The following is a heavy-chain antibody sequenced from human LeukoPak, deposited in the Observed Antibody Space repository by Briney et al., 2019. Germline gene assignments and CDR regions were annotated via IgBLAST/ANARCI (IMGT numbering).Heavy chain of an antibody. D-gene: IGHD2-2*01. Sequence: ASVKVSCKASGYTFTGYYMHWVRQAPGPGLEWMGRINPNSGGTNYAQKFQGRVTMTRDTSISTAYMELSRLRSDDTAVYYCAREPPPDSGAMFQHWGQGTLVTVSS. V-gene: IGHV1-2*06. CDR3: AREPPPDSGAMFQH. J-gene: IGHJ1*01. CDR2: INPNSGGT. CDR1: GYTFTGYY.